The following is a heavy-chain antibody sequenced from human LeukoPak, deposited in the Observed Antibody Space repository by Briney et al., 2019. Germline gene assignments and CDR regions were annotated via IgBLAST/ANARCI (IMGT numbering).Heavy chain of an antibody. Sequence: GGSLRLSCAVSGFIVSSNYMTWVRQAPGKGLEWVSLIYSGGSTYYADSVKGRFTISRDNSKNTLYLQMNTLRAADTAVYYCARVTSYYHPGPLDSWGQGTLVTVSS. V-gene: IGHV3-66*01. CDR2: IYSGGST. CDR3: ARVTSYYHPGPLDS. D-gene: IGHD3-10*01. CDR1: GFIVSSNY. J-gene: IGHJ4*02.